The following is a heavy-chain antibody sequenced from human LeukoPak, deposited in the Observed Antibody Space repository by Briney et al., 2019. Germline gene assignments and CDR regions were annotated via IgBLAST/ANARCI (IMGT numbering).Heavy chain of an antibody. CDR3: ARERESDFWSGYQYYYYYYGMDV. J-gene: IGHJ6*02. V-gene: IGHV1-46*01. CDR2: IYPSGGST. D-gene: IGHD3-3*01. Sequence: ASVKVSCKASGYTFTSYYMYWVRQAPGQGLEWMGIIYPSGGSTSYAQKFQGRVTMTRDTSTSTVYMELSSLRSEDTAVYYCARERESDFWSGYQYYYYYYGMDVWGQGTTVTVSS. CDR1: GYTFTSYY.